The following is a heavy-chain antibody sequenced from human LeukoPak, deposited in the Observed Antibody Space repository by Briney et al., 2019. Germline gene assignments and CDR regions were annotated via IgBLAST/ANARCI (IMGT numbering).Heavy chain of an antibody. CDR3: ARGPPTISGAWDY. V-gene: IGHV4-59*12. CDR2: IYNSGST. CDR1: GGSISSYY. D-gene: IGHD3-3*01. J-gene: IGHJ4*02. Sequence: SETLSLTCTVSGGSISSYYWSWIRQPPGKGLEWIGYIYNSGSTNYNPSLKSRVTISVDTSKNQFSLKLSSVTAADTAVYYCARGPPTISGAWDYWGQGTLVTVSS.